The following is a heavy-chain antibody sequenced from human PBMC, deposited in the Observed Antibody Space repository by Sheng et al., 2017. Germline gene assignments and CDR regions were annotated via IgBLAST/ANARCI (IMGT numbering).Heavy chain of an antibody. V-gene: IGHV4-38-2*02. CDR2: IYHSGST. Sequence: QVQLQESGPGLVKPSETLSLTCTVSGYSISSGYYWGWIRQPPGKGLEWIGSIYHSGSTYYNPSLKSRVTISVDTSKNQFSLKLSSVTAADTAVYYCARNLGDSGYDSPRTFDPWGQGTLVTVS. CDR1: GYSISSGYY. D-gene: IGHD5-12*01. J-gene: IGHJ5*02. CDR3: ARNLGDSGYDSPRTFDP.